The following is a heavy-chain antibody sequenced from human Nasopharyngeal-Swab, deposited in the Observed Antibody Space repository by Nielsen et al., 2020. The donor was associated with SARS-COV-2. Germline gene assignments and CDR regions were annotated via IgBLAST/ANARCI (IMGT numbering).Heavy chain of an antibody. CDR3: AKDFRSGWTSYYYYYMDV. CDR2: ISYDGSNK. V-gene: IGHV3-30*18. Sequence: GESLKISCAASGFTFSSYGMHWVRQAPGKGPEWVAVISYDGSNKYYADSVKGRFTISRDNSKNTLYLQMNSLRAEDTAVYYCAKDFRSGWTSYYYYYMDVWGKGTTVTVSS. D-gene: IGHD6-19*01. J-gene: IGHJ6*03. CDR1: GFTFSSYG.